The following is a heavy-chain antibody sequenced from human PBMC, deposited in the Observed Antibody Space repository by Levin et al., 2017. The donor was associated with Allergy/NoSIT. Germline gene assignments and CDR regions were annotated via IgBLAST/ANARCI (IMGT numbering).Heavy chain of an antibody. Sequence: ESLKISCSVSGGSISNYYWSWIRQPPGKGLEWIGYIYYTGSTNYNPSLKSRVTISVDTSKNQFSLKMRSMTAADTAMYFCARDRVAIVSTTHYVYGMDVWGRGTTVTVSS. CDR3: ARDRVAIVSTTHYVYGMDV. V-gene: IGHV4-59*08. CDR2: IYYTGST. J-gene: IGHJ6*02. D-gene: IGHD5-12*01. CDR1: GGSISNYY.